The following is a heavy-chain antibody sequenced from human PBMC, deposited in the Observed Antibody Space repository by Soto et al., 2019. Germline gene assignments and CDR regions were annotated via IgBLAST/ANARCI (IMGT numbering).Heavy chain of an antibody. D-gene: IGHD2-15*01. V-gene: IGHV3-23*01. CDR3: AKDPSPRYCSGGSCYYFDY. Sequence: GGSLRLSCAASGFTFSSYAMSWVRQAPGKGLEWASAISGSGGSTYYADSVKGRFTISRDNSKNTLYLQMNSLGAEDTAVYYCAKDPSPRYCSGGSCYYFDYWGQGTLVTVSS. CDR1: GFTFSSYA. J-gene: IGHJ4*02. CDR2: ISGSGGST.